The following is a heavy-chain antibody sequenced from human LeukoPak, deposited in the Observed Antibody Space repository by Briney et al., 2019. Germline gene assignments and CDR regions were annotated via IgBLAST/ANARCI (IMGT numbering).Heavy chain of an antibody. CDR1: GFSFNTYS. Sequence: GGSLRLPCAASGFSFNTYSMSWVRQAPGRGLEWVSSISDNSYWIYYSDSVEGRFTISRDNAKNSLYLQMNSLRVEDTAVYYCANHFACGSTSCPPFDSWGQGTLVTVSS. CDR3: ANHFACGSTSCPPFDS. CDR2: ISDNSYWI. V-gene: IGHV3-21*01. J-gene: IGHJ4*02. D-gene: IGHD2-2*01.